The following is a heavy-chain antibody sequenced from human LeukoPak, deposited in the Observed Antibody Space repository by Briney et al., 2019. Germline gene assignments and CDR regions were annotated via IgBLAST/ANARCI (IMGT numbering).Heavy chain of an antibody. Sequence: SETLSLTCAVSGYSISSGYYWGWIRQPPGKGLEWIASIYHSGSTYYTPSLKSRVTISIATSKNQFSLNLTSVTAADTAVYYCARHSSGWPESWFAPWGQGTLVTVSS. D-gene: IGHD6-19*01. CDR1: GYSISSGYY. CDR2: IYHSGST. J-gene: IGHJ5*02. V-gene: IGHV4-38-2*01. CDR3: ARHSSGWPESWFAP.